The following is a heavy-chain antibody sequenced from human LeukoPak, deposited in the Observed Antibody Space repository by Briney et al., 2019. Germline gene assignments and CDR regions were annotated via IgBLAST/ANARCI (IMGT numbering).Heavy chain of an antibody. D-gene: IGHD4-23*01. CDR3: ARRPDYGGTPTFDY. CDR2: TDTSGKYI. CDR1: GFPFSNYG. Sequence: PGGSLRLSCAASGFPFSNYGMNWVRQAPGKGLEWVSFTDTSGKYIYYGDSVKGRFTISRDNAKNLLFLQMNGLRAEDTAVYFCARRPDYGGTPTFDYWGQGTLVTVSS. J-gene: IGHJ4*02. V-gene: IGHV3-21*06.